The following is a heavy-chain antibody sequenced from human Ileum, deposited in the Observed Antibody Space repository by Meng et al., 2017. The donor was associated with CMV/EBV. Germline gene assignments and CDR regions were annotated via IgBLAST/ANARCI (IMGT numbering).Heavy chain of an antibody. CDR1: GFTFTNYA. CDR2: IRGSGDTT. J-gene: IGHJ5*01. Sequence: GESLKISCAASGFTFTNYAMSWVRQAPGKGLEWVSIIRGSGDTTYYADSVKGRFTISRDYSNNTLYLQMNSLRAEDSAVYYCAKDLPCSTTCYMFDSWGQGTLVTVSS. D-gene: IGHD2-2*01. CDR3: AKDLPCSTTCYMFDS. V-gene: IGHV3-23*01.